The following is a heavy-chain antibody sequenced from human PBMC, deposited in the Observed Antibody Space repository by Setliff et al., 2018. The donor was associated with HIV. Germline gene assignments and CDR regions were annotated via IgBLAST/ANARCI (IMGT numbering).Heavy chain of an antibody. CDR3: LLWTGYYTYWFFDL. V-gene: IGHV4-39*07. CDR1: GGSISSDSYY. D-gene: IGHD3-3*01. CDR2: IYYSGST. Sequence: KPSETLSLTCDVSGGSISSDSYYWARIRQPPGKGLEWIGTIYYSGSTHYNPSLKSRLTISVDMSKNQLSLKLSSVTAADTAVYYCLLWTGYYTYWFFDLWGRGALVTVSS. J-gene: IGHJ2*01.